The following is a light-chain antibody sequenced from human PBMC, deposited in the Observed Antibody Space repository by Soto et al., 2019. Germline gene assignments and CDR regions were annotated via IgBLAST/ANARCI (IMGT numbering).Light chain of an antibody. CDR2: DAS. CDR1: QNINNW. Sequence: DIHMTQSRSTLSASVGARFTIMCRASQNINNWLAWYQQKKGKAPKLMMYDASTLESGVPSRFSGSGYGTDFNLTISSLQPDDFATYYCQQYHSYSHTFGQGTRLEIK. V-gene: IGKV1-5*02. CDR3: QQYHSYSHT. J-gene: IGKJ5*01.